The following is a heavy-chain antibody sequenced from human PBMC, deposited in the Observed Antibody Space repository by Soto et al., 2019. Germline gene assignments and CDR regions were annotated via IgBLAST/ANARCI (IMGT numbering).Heavy chain of an antibody. CDR3: ARDDDYEANAIDL. Sequence: QVQLVESGGGVVQPGRSLRLSCVASGFTFSRYGMHWVRQAPGKGLEWVAVIWNDGSKHVYDDSVKGRFTISRDNSKNTLYLEMDSLRDEDTSVYYCARDDDYEANAIDLWGQGTLVTVSS. V-gene: IGHV3-33*01. CDR1: GFTFSRYG. D-gene: IGHD4-17*01. J-gene: IGHJ5*02. CDR2: IWNDGSKH.